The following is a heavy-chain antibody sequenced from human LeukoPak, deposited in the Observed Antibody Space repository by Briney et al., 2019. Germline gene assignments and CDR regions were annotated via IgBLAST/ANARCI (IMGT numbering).Heavy chain of an antibody. CDR3: ARDPSGGYVPYFDY. V-gene: IGHV1-69*04. Sequence: SVKVSCKASGGTFSSYAISWVRQAPGQGLEWMGMIIPILGITNYAQKFQGRVTITADKSTSTAYMELSSLRSDDTAVYYCARDPSGGYVPYFDYWGQGTLVTVSS. CDR2: IIPILGIT. J-gene: IGHJ4*02. D-gene: IGHD3-16*01. CDR1: GGTFSSYA.